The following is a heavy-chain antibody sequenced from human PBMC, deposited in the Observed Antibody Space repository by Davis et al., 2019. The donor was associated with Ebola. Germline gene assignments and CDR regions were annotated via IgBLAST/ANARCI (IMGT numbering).Heavy chain of an antibody. V-gene: IGHV3-21*01. D-gene: IGHD2-15*01. CDR1: GFTFSGFS. CDR2: ISSGSYYI. Sequence: GESLKISCAASGFTFSGFSMNWVRQAPGKGLEWVSSISSGSYYIYYADSLKGRFTISRDNAKNSLYLQMNSLRAEDTAVYYCARLVVVVGADYFDYWGQGTLVTVSS. J-gene: IGHJ4*02. CDR3: ARLVVVVGADYFDY.